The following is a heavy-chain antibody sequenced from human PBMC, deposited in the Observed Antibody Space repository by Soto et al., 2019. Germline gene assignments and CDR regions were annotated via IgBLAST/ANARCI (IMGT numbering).Heavy chain of an antibody. J-gene: IGHJ4*02. Sequence: PSETLSLTCTVSGGSISSSNWWGWIRQPPGKGLEWIGYIYYSGSTYYNPSLKSRVTMSVDTSKNQFSLKLSSVTAVDTAVYYCARNVGDEFLGFDYWGQGTLVTVSS. D-gene: IGHD3-16*01. CDR2: IYYSGST. CDR3: ARNVGDEFLGFDY. CDR1: GGSISSSNW. V-gene: IGHV4-28*01.